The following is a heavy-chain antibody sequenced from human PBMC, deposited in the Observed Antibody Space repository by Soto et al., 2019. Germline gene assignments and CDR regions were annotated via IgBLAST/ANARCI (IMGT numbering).Heavy chain of an antibody. D-gene: IGHD6-25*01. CDR1: GFTFSSYG. CDR2: ISYDGSNK. J-gene: IGHJ6*02. V-gene: IGHV3-30*18. Sequence: QVQLVESGGGVVQPGRSLRLSCAASGFTFSSYGMHWVRQAPGKGLEWVAVISYDGSNKYYADSVKGRFTISSENSKNTLYLQRNSLRAEDTAVYYCAKEGSSAGYYYYCMDVWGQGTTGTVSS. CDR3: AKEGSSAGYYYYCMDV.